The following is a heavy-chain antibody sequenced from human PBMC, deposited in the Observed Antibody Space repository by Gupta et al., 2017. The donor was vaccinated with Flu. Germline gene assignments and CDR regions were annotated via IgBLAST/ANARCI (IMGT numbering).Heavy chain of an antibody. CDR2: KLPTESP. CDR3: ARKKGDAIGGGMDV. D-gene: IGHD3-16*01. Sequence: QVQLQESGPGLVKPSATLSLTCFVSGGSISGYYWTWVRQSPRTGLAALVCKLPTESPVYNPSLRGRVTISVDTSKGQFSMKLTSVTADDSAVYDCARKKGDAIGGGMDVWGQGTTVTVSS. J-gene: IGHJ6*02. V-gene: IGHV4-59*01. CDR1: GGSISGYY.